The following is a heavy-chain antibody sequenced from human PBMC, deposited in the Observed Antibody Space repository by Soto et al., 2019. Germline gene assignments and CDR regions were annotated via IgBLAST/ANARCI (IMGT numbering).Heavy chain of an antibody. D-gene: IGHD3-22*01. V-gene: IGHV3-23*01. CDR2: ISASATIP. CDR1: GFSSGFTFNNFA. J-gene: IGHJ4*02. Sequence: GGSLGLGCVVSGFSSGFTFNNFAMSWVRQAPGKGPEHVAGISASATIPYCADSLRGRFTISRDNSNSTLFLQMNGLRADDTAVYYCARSGLFDSSGYHHPHFDAWGRGALVTVSS. CDR3: ARSGLFDSSGYHHPHFDA.